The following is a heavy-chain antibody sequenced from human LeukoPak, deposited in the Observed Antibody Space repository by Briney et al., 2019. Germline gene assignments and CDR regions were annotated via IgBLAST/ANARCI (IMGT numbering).Heavy chain of an antibody. CDR2: ISGNGGST. D-gene: IGHD6-13*01. Sequence: GGSLRLSCAASGFTFSSYAMNWVRQAPGKGLEWVSGISGNGGSTYYADSVKGRFTISRDNSKNTLYLQMNSLRAEDTAVYYCAKGSSSFLNWFDPWGQGTLVTVSS. V-gene: IGHV3-23*01. CDR1: GFTFSSYA. CDR3: AKGSSSFLNWFDP. J-gene: IGHJ5*02.